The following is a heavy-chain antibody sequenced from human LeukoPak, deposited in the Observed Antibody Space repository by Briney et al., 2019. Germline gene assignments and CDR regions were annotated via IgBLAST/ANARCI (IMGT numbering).Heavy chain of an antibody. D-gene: IGHD3-10*01. CDR1: GFTFTSYW. CDR3: ARGGYYGAGNSVDY. V-gene: IGHV3-74*01. Sequence: GGSLRLSCVASGFTFTSYWMHWARQAPGKGLVWVSRINSDGSSTTYADSVKGRFTISRDNAKNTLYLQMNSLRAEDTAVYYCARGGYYGAGNSVDYWGQGTLVTVSS. J-gene: IGHJ4*02. CDR2: INSDGSST.